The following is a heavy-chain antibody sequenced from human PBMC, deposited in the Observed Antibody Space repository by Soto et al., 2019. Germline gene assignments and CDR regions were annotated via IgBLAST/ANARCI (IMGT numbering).Heavy chain of an antibody. Sequence: PVGSLRLSCAASGFTFSSYSMNWVRQAPGKGLEWVSYISSSSSTIYYADSVKGRFTISRDNAKNSLYLQMNSLRDEDTAVYYCARVFNNYDYVWGSYRPRGDAFDIWGQGTMVTVS. D-gene: IGHD3-16*02. J-gene: IGHJ3*02. CDR3: ARVFNNYDYVWGSYRPRGDAFDI. CDR2: ISSSSSTI. CDR1: GFTFSSYS. V-gene: IGHV3-48*02.